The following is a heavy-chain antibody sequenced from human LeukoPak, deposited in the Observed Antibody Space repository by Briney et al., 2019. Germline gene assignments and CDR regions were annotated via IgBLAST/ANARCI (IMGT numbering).Heavy chain of an antibody. CDR1: GASISPYY. J-gene: IGHJ5*02. CDR3: ARGQPQRYNSGWYVNWFDP. V-gene: IGHV4-59*01. Sequence: PSETLSLTCTVSGASISPYYWSWIRQPPGKGLEWIGYIYYSGTTKYNPSLKSRVTISIDTSKNQFSLKVNSVTAADTAVYYCARGQPQRYNSGWYVNWFDPWGQGTLVSVSS. CDR2: IYYSGTT. D-gene: IGHD6-19*01.